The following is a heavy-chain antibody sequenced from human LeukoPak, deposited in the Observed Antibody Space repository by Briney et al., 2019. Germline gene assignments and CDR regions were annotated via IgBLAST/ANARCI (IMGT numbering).Heavy chain of an antibody. CDR1: GFSFSSYA. V-gene: IGHV3-30*04. D-gene: IGHD6-19*01. J-gene: IGHJ4*02. CDR3: ARAYSSGWYGDFDC. CDR2: ISYDASNK. Sequence: GRSLRLSCAASGFSFSSYAMHWVRQAPGKGLEWVAVISYDASNKYYADSVKGRFTISRDNSKNTLYLQMNSLRVEDTALYYCARAYSSGWYGDFDCWGQGTLVTVSS.